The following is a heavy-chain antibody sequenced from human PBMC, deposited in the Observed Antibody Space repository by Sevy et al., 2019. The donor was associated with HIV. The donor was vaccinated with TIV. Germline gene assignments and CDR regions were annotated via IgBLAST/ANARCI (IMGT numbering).Heavy chain of an antibody. CDR2: ISYDGSNK. D-gene: IGHD3-10*01. J-gene: IGHJ6*02. CDR3: ARVHEPKGFLNYYYYGMDV. Sequence: GGSLRLSCAASGFTFSSYAMHWVRQAPVKGLEWVAVISYDGSNKYYADSVKGRFTISRDNSKNTLYLQMNSLRAEDTAVYYCARVHEPKGFLNYYYYGMDVWGQGTTVTVSS. CDR1: GFTFSSYA. V-gene: IGHV3-30-3*01.